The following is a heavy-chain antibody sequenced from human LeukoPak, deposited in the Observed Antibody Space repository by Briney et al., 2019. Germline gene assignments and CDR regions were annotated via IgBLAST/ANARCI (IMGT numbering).Heavy chain of an antibody. CDR1: GGSISSSSYY. CDR3: ARQPSVGGNSAVDY. D-gene: IGHD4-23*01. V-gene: IGHV4-39*01. Sequence: SETLSLTCTVSGGSISSSSYYWGWIRQPPGKGLEWIGSIYYSGSTYYNPSLKSRDTISVDTSKNQFSLKLSSVTAADTAVYYCARQPSVGGNSAVDYWGQGTLVTVSS. CDR2: IYYSGST. J-gene: IGHJ4*02.